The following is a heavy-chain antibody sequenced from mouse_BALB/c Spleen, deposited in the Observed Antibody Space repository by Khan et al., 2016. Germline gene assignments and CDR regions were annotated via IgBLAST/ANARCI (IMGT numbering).Heavy chain of an antibody. CDR3: GIGYSVPGSLDY. V-gene: IGHV4-1*02. Sequence: EVKLEGSGGGLVQPGGSLKLSCAASGFDFRRFWMSWVRQAPGKGLEWIGEINPDTITIDYAPSLKDKFIISRDNAKNTLYMQMSTVRSEDTGLYYCGIGYSVPGSLDYLGHGTTLTFSS. D-gene: IGHD2-3*01. J-gene: IGHJ2*01. CDR1: GFDFRRFW. CDR2: INPDTITI.